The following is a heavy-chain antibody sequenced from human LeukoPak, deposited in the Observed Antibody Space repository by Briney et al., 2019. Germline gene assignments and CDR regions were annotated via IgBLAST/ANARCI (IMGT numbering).Heavy chain of an antibody. D-gene: IGHD2-2*01. V-gene: IGHV3-48*04. CDR2: ISSSSSTI. CDR3: ARVGYQLLHYYYYYMDV. CDR1: GFTFDDYA. J-gene: IGHJ6*03. Sequence: GGSLRLSCAASGFTFDDYAMHWVRQAPGKGLEWVSYISSSSSTIYYADSVKGRFTISRDNAKNSLYLQMNSLRAEDTAVYHCARVGYQLLHYYYYYMDVWGKGTTVTVSS.